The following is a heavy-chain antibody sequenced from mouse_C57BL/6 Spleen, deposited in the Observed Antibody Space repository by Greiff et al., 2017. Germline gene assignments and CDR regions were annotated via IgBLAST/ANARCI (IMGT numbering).Heavy chain of an antibody. D-gene: IGHD1-1*01. CDR1: GYAFTNYL. V-gene: IGHV1-54*01. Sequence: QVQLKQSGAELVRPGTSVKVSCKASGYAFTNYLIEWVKQRPGQGLEWIGVINPGSGGTNYNEKFKGKATLTADKSSSTAYMQLSSLTSEDSAVYFCARGRDYYGSGNYYAMDYWGQGTSVTVSS. CDR3: ARGRDYYGSGNYYAMDY. J-gene: IGHJ4*01. CDR2: INPGSGGT.